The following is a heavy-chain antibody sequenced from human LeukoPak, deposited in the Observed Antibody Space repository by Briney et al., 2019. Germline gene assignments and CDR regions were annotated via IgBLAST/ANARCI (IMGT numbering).Heavy chain of an antibody. J-gene: IGHJ4*02. Sequence: GGSLRLSCAASGFTFSSYAMSWVRQAPGKGLEWVSGISGSGGNTYNTDSVRGRFTVSRDNSKNTVYLQMNSLGAEDTAVYYCARLAWLDRNFDYWGQGTLVTVSS. CDR1: GFTFSSYA. D-gene: IGHD6-19*01. CDR2: ISGSGGNT. CDR3: ARLAWLDRNFDY. V-gene: IGHV3-23*01.